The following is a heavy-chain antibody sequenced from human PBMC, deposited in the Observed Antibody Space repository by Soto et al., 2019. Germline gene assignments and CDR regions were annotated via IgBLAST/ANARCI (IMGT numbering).Heavy chain of an antibody. V-gene: IGHV3-21*01. CDR2: ISSSRSYI. Sequence: EVQLVESGGGRVQPGGSLRLSCAASGFTFSSYSMNWVRQAPGKGLEWVSSISSSRSYIYYADSVKGRVTISRDNATNSLDLQMNGLRAADTAVYYCARDGGLDLGYCSSTSSYFPPNMDVWGKGTTVTASS. D-gene: IGHD2-2*01. CDR3: ARDGGLDLGYCSSTSSYFPPNMDV. J-gene: IGHJ6*03. CDR1: GFTFSSYS.